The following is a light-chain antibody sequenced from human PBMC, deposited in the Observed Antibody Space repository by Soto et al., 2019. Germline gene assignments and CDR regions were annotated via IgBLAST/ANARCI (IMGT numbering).Light chain of an antibody. CDR3: QQYGSSRIT. J-gene: IGKJ5*01. CDR1: QSVRSTS. Sequence: DIVLTQSPGTLSLSPGERATLSCRASQSVRSTSLAWYQQKPGQAPRLLIYGASSRATGIPDRFSGGGSGTDFTLTISRLEPEDFAVYYCQQYGSSRITFGQGTRLEIK. CDR2: GAS. V-gene: IGKV3-20*01.